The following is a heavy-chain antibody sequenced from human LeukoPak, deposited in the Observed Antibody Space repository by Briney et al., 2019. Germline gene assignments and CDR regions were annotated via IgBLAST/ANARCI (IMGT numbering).Heavy chain of an antibody. CDR2: ISYGGSNK. Sequence: GGSLRLSCAASGFIFSSCAMNWVRQAPGKGLEWVAVISYGGSNKYYADSVKGRFTISRDNSKNTLYLQMNSLRAEDTAVYYCARDYRPANWGSSAFDIWGQGTMVTVSS. CDR1: GFIFSSCA. D-gene: IGHD7-27*01. J-gene: IGHJ3*02. V-gene: IGHV3-30-3*01. CDR3: ARDYRPANWGSSAFDI.